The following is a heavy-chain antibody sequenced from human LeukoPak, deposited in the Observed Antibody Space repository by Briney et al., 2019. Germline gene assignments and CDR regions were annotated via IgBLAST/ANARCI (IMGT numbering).Heavy chain of an antibody. CDR1: GGSISSDDYY. CDR2: IDYSGSA. V-gene: IGHV4-30-4*08. CDR3: ARVVCGSTHCYTMDY. D-gene: IGHD2-2*02. Sequence: PSEALSLTCTGSGGSISSDDYYWSWIRQPPGKGREGIGNIDYSGSAYYNPSLKRRVTISIDTSKNQFSLKLTSVTAADPAVYYRARVVCGSTHCYTMDYWGQGALVTVSS. J-gene: IGHJ4*02.